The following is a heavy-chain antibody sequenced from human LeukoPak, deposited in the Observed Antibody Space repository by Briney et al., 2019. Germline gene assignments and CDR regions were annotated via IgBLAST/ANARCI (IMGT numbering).Heavy chain of an antibody. J-gene: IGHJ3*02. CDR3: ARTPTSYPSSSWYVRVFDI. CDR2: IYYSGST. D-gene: IGHD6-13*01. Sequence: SETLSLTCTVSGGSISSSSYYWSWIRQPPGKGLEWIGYIYYSGSTNYNPSLKSRVTISVDTSKNQFSLRLSSVTAADTAVYYCARTPTSYPSSSWYVRVFDIWGQGTMVTVSS. V-gene: IGHV4-61*01. CDR1: GGSISSSSYY.